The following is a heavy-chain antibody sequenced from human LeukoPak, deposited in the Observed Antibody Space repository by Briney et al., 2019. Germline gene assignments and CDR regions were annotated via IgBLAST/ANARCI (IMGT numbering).Heavy chain of an antibody. Sequence: SETLSLTCAVSGGSISSYYWSWIRQPPGKGLEWIGYIYYSGSTNYNPSLKSRVTISVDTSKNQFSLKLSSVTAADTAVYYCARGPYGSGSYWIDYWGQGTLVTVSS. CDR3: ARGPYGSGSYWIDY. CDR1: GGSISSYY. CDR2: IYYSGST. V-gene: IGHV4-59*01. J-gene: IGHJ4*02. D-gene: IGHD3-10*01.